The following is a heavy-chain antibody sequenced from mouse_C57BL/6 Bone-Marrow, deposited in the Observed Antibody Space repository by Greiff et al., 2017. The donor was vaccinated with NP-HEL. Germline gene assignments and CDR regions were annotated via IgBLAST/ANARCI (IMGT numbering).Heavy chain of an antibody. J-gene: IGHJ2*01. V-gene: IGHV5-17*01. CDR2: ISSGSSTI. Sequence: EVQRVESGGGLVKPGGSLKLSCAASGFTFSDYGMHWVRQAPEKGLEWVAYISSGSSTIYYADTVKGRFTISRDNAKNTLFLQMTSLRSEDTAMYYCAMMITTGEGAFDYWGQGTTLTVSS. CDR3: AMMITTGEGAFDY. CDR1: GFTFSDYG. D-gene: IGHD2-4*01.